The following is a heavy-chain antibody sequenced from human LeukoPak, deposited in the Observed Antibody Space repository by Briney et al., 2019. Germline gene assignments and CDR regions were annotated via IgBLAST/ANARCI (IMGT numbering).Heavy chain of an antibody. CDR3: ARTEESGYSYGYFGYYYYMDV. CDR1: GGSISSYY. CDR2: INTSGNT. Sequence: SETLSLTCTVSGGSISSYYWSWIRQTAGKGLEWIGRINTSGNTNYNPSLKSRVTMSVDTSKNQFSLKLTSVTAADTAVYYCARTEESGYSYGYFGYYYYMDVWGKGTTVTVSS. D-gene: IGHD5-18*01. V-gene: IGHV4-4*07. J-gene: IGHJ6*03.